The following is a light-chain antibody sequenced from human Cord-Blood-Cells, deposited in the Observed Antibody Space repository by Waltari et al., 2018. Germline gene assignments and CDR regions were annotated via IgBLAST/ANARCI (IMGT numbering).Light chain of an antibody. CDR2: DAS. CDR3: QQRSNWPPLT. Sequence: EIVLTQSPATLSLSPGARATLSCRASQSVSSYLAWYQLEPGQAPRLLIYDASNRATGIPARFSGSGSGTDFTLTISSLAPEDFAVYYCQQRSNWPPLTFGGGTKVEIK. V-gene: IGKV3-11*01. CDR1: QSVSSY. J-gene: IGKJ4*01.